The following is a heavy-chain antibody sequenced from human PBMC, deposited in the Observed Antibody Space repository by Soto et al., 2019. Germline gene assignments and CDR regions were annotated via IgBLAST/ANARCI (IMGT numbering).Heavy chain of an antibody. CDR2: ISYDGSNK. D-gene: IGHD6-13*01. Sequence: QMQLVESGGGVVQPGRSLRLSCAASGFTFSNYGMHWVRQAPGKGLEWVAVISYDGSNKYYADSVKGRFTISRDNSKNQMYLQMTSLRVEYSSMYYCAKNTGYSRCWYSIDFWGQGTMVTVSS. CDR1: GFTFSNYG. J-gene: IGHJ4*02. CDR3: AKNTGYSRCWYSIDF. V-gene: IGHV3-30*18.